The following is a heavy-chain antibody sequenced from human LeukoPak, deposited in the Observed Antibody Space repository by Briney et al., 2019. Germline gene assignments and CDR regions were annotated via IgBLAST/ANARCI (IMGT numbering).Heavy chain of an antibody. D-gene: IGHD3-22*01. V-gene: IGHV3-66*03. CDR3: ARGFSGSFEAFYYFDY. CDR2: IFSST. CDR1: GFTVSSNS. Sequence: PGGSLRLSCTVSGFTVSSNSMSWVRQAPGKGLEWVSFIFSSTHYSDSVKGRFTISRDNSKNTLYLQMNSLRAEDTAVYYCARGFSGSFEAFYYFDYWGQGTLVTVSS. J-gene: IGHJ4*02.